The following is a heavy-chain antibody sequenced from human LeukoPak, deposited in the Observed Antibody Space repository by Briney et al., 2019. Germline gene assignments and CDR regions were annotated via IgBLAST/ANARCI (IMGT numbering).Heavy chain of an antibody. V-gene: IGHV4-4*07. CDR3: ARDVGASNFDS. CDR1: GGSISSYY. D-gene: IGHD1-26*01. CDR2: IYTSGST. J-gene: IGHJ4*02. Sequence: SETLSLTCTVSGGSISSYYWSWIRQPAGKGLEWIGRIYTSGSTNYTPSLNSRVTMSVDTSKNQFFLKLRSVTAADTAVYYCARDVGASNFDSWGQGVQVTVSS.